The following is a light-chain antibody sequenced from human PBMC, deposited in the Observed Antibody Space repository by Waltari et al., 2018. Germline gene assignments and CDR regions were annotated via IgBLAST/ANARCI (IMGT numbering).Light chain of an antibody. CDR3: QQYNRWPPLT. CDR2: DAS. CDR1: QSVSSN. V-gene: IGKV3-15*01. Sequence: EIVMTQSPATLSLSPGETATLSCRASQSVSSNVAWYQQKPGQAPRLLIYDASTSATYIPAKFTGSGSGTDFTLTISSLQSEDFAVYYCQQYNRWPPLTFGHGTRLEIK. J-gene: IGKJ5*01.